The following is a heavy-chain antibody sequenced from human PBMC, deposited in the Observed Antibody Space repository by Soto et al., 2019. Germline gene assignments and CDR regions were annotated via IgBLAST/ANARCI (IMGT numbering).Heavy chain of an antibody. CDR2: LNPNSGGT. Sequence: ASVKVSCKTSGYTFIAYYIHWVRQAPGQGPEWMGWLNPNSGGTKFAQKFKGWVTMTRDTSVTTAYLELSSLKSDDTAIYYCARSSAVLRPDGLEVWGQGTTVTVSS. V-gene: IGHV1-2*04. CDR1: GYTFIAYY. J-gene: IGHJ6*01. D-gene: IGHD3-10*02. CDR3: ARSSAVLRPDGLEV.